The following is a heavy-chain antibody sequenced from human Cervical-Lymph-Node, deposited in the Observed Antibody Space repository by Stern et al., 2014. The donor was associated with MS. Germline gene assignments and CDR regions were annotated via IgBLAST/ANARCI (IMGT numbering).Heavy chain of an antibody. V-gene: IGHV1-69*12. CDR1: GGTFIDYT. CDR3: ALGGLGSTRYES. J-gene: IGHJ5*02. Sequence: QVQLVQSGAEVKKPGSSVKVSCKASGGTFIDYTIIWVRQAPGQGLEWMGGIIPMFGTANHAQKFQGILTITADESTSTAYMELSSLRSEDTAVYYCALGGLGSTRYESWGQGTLVTVSS. D-gene: IGHD1-26*01. CDR2: IIPMFGTA.